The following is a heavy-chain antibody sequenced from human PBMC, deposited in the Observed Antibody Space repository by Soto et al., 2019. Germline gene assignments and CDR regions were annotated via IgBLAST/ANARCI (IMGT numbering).Heavy chain of an antibody. V-gene: IGHV3-23*01. Sequence: AGGALRLSCAASGFTFSSYALSWVRQVPGKGLEWVSAITASADSTYYADSVRGRFTISRDNSKNTLYLQMNSLRAEDTAVYYCARDPLMYDSSWYPDWFGPWGQGTLVTVSS. CDR3: ARDPLMYDSSWYPDWFGP. D-gene: IGHD6-13*01. CDR2: ITASADST. CDR1: GFTFSSYA. J-gene: IGHJ5*02.